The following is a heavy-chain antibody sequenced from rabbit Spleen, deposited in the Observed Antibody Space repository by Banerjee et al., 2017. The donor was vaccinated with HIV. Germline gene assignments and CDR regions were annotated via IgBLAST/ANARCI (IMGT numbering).Heavy chain of an antibody. CDR2: IYTGSSGFT. J-gene: IGHJ4*01. Sequence: QEQLVESGGGLVPLGASLTLSCTASGFSFSSGYWICWVRQAPGKGPEWIGCIYTGSSGFTYYATWAKGRFTISKTSSTTVTLQMTSLTATDTASYFCARDLAGAIGWNFNLWGPGTLVTVS. V-gene: IGHV1S45*01. D-gene: IGHD4-1*01. CDR3: ARDLAGAIGWNFNL. CDR1: GFSFSSGYW.